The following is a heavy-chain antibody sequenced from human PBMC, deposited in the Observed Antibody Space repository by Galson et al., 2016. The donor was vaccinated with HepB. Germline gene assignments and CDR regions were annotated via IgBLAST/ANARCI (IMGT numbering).Heavy chain of an antibody. CDR2: ISLSGGT. D-gene: IGHD2-21*02. CDR1: GGPISSSKW. CDR3: ARGCPGGGDCQGGLDY. Sequence: SETLSLTCAVSGGPISSSKWWSWVRQPPGKGPEWIGEISLSGGTSYIPSLKSRVTISIDKSKNQFSRKLSSVTAADTAVFYCARGCPGGGDCQGGLDYWGQGILVTVSS. J-gene: IGHJ4*02. V-gene: IGHV4-4*02.